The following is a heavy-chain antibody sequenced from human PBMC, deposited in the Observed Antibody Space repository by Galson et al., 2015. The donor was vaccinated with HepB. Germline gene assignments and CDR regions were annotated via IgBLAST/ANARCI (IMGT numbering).Heavy chain of an antibody. Sequence: SLRLSCAASGFTFSSYSMNWVRQAPGKGLEWVSFIVGSSTYIHYADTVKGRFTISRDNAKNSLYLQMNSLRVEDTAVYYCARVRSGWYHDYWGQGTLVTVSS. J-gene: IGHJ4*02. D-gene: IGHD6-19*01. V-gene: IGHV3-21*01. CDR2: IVGSSTYI. CDR1: GFTFSSYS. CDR3: ARVRSGWYHDY.